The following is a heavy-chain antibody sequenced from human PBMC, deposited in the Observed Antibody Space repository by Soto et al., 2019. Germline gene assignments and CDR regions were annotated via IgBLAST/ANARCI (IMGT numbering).Heavy chain of an antibody. CDR3: ARVAVPYDSSGYFDY. V-gene: IGHV4-30-4*01. Sequence: QVQLQESGPGLVKPSQTLSLTCTVSGGSISSGDYYWSWIRQPPGKGLEWIGYIYYSGTTYNNPSLRSRLTISIDTSKSQFSLKLSSVTAADTAVYYCARVAVPYDSSGYFDYWGQGTLVTVSS. D-gene: IGHD3-22*01. CDR2: IYYSGTT. CDR1: GGSISSGDYY. J-gene: IGHJ4*02.